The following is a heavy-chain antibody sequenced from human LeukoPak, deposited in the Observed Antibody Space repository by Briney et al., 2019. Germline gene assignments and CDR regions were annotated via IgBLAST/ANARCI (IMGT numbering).Heavy chain of an antibody. CDR1: GGSFSGYY. CDR3: ARDPNLDY. Sequence: PSETLSLTCAVYGGSFSGYYWSWIRQPPGKGLEWIGYIYYSGSTNYNPSLKSRVTISVDTPKNQFSLKLSSVTAADTAVYYCARDPNLDYWGQGTLVTVSS. CDR2: IYYSGST. J-gene: IGHJ4*02. V-gene: IGHV4-59*01.